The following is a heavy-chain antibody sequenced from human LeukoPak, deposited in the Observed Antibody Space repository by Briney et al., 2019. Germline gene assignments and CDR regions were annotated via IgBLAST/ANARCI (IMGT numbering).Heavy chain of an antibody. CDR2: IKSKTDGGTT. CDR3: TPGYYGSGNNDY. J-gene: IGHJ4*02. CDR1: GFTFSNAW. V-gene: IGHV3-15*01. Sequence: GGSLRLSCAASGFTFSNAWMSWVRQAPGKGLEWVGRIKSKTDGGTTDYAAPVKGRFTISRDDSKNTLYLQMNSLKTEDTAVYYCTPGYYGSGNNDYWGQGTLVTVSS. D-gene: IGHD3-10*01.